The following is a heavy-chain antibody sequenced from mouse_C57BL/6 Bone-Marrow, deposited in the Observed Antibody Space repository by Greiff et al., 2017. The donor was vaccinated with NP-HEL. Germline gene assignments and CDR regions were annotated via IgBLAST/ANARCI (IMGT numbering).Heavy chain of an antibody. CDR1: GFTFSDFY. CDR2: SRNKANDYTT. Sequence: EVQLVESGGGLVQSGRSLRLSCATSGFTFSDFYMEWVRQAPGQGLEWIAASRNKANDYTTEYSASVKGRFIVSRDTSQSILYLQMNALRAEDTAIYYGARDALDWYFEVGGTGTTVTVSS. V-gene: IGHV7-1*01. CDR3: ARDALDWYFEV. J-gene: IGHJ1*03.